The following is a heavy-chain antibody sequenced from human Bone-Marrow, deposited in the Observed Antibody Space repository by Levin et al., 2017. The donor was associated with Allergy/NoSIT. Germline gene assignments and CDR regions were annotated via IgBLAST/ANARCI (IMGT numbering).Heavy chain of an antibody. CDR3: AREGPLFYSPVNPHRKFDY. D-gene: IGHD2-21*01. V-gene: IGHV1-18*01. J-gene: IGHJ4*02. Sequence: ASVKVSCKASGYTFTSYGISWVRQAPGQGLEWMGWISAYNGNTNYAQKLQGRVTMTTDTSTSTAYMELRSLRSDDTAVYYCAREGPLFYSPVNPHRKFDYWGQGTLVTVSS. CDR1: GYTFTSYG. CDR2: ISAYNGNT.